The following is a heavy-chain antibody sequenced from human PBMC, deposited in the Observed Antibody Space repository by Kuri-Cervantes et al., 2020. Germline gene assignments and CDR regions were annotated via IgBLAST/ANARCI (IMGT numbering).Heavy chain of an antibody. CDR2: INAYNGNT. Sequence: ASVMVSCKASGYTFTSYGISWVRQAPGQGPEWMGWINAYNGNTNYAQKLQGRVTMTTDTSTSTAYMELRSLRSDDTAVYYCARVIPARYCSSTSCPYYYYYGMDVWGQGTRVTVSS. CDR1: GYTFTSYG. V-gene: IGHV1-18*01. D-gene: IGHD2-2*01. CDR3: ARVIPARYCSSTSCPYYYYYGMDV. J-gene: IGHJ6*02.